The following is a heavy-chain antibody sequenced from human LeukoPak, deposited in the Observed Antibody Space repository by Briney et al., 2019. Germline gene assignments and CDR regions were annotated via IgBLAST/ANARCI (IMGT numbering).Heavy chain of an antibody. CDR2: ISSSSTYI. Sequence: GGSLRLSCAASGFTFNSHSMNWVRQAPGKGLEWVSSISSSSTYIYYADSVKGRFTISRGNAKSSLYLQMNSLRAEDTAVYYCAGASRKYWFDPRGQGTLVTVSS. V-gene: IGHV3-21*01. CDR3: AGASRKYWFDP. CDR1: GFTFNSHS. J-gene: IGHJ5*02.